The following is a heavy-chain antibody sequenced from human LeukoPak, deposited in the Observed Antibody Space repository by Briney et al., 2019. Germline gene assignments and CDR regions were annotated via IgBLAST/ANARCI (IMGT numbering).Heavy chain of an antibody. Sequence: GGSLRLSCAASGFTFRSYGMHWVRQAPGKGLEWVAVISSDGSSKNYADSMKGQFTISRDNSKNALFLQMNNLRAEDTAVYYCARDSPRLSGWLGHFDYWGQGTLVTVSS. CDR2: ISSDGSSK. D-gene: IGHD6-19*01. CDR3: ARDSPRLSGWLGHFDY. V-gene: IGHV3-30*03. J-gene: IGHJ4*02. CDR1: GFTFRSYG.